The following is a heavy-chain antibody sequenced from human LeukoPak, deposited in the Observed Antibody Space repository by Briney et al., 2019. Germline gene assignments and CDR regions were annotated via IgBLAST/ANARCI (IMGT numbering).Heavy chain of an antibody. CDR2: MKQDGREK. Sequence: GVSLRLSCAASGFTFSSYRMSWVRQAPGKGLEWVANMKQDGREKYYVDSVKGRFTISRDNTKSSLYLQMNSLRDEDTALYYSARIAAAGTNYYYYMDVWGKGTTVTVSS. V-gene: IGHV3-7*03. CDR3: ARIAAAGTNYYYYMDV. D-gene: IGHD6-13*01. J-gene: IGHJ6*03. CDR1: GFTFSSYR.